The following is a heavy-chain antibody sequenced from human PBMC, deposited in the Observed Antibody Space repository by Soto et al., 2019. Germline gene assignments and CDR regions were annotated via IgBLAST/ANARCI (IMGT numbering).Heavy chain of an antibody. CDR3: ARCRWVRAAFDI. J-gene: IGHJ3*02. CDR2: ISSSSSTI. D-gene: IGHD2-21*01. V-gene: IGHV3-48*01. CDR1: GLTPRRCT. Sequence: GALRDPHSASGLTPRRCTNNLGRRAPGKGLEWVSYISSSSSTIYYADSVKGRFTISRDNAKNSLYLQMNSLRAEDTAVYYCARCRWVRAAFDIWGQGTMVTVSS.